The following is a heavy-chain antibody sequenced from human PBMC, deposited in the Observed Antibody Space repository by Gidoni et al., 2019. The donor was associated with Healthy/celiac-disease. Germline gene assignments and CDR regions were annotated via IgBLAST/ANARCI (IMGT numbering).Heavy chain of an antibody. Sequence: QLQLQESGPGLVKPSETLSLTCTVSGCSISSSSYYWGWIRQPPGKGLEWIGSIYYSGSTYYNPSRKSRVTISVDTSKNQFSLKLSSVTAADTAVYYCARHPGPPYCSGGSCHLGWGQGTLVTVSS. CDR2: IYYSGST. V-gene: IGHV4-39*01. J-gene: IGHJ4*02. CDR1: GCSISSSSYY. D-gene: IGHD2-15*01. CDR3: ARHPGPPYCSGGSCHLG.